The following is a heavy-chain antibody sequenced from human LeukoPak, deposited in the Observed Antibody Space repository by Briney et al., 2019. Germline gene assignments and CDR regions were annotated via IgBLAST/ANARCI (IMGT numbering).Heavy chain of an antibody. CDR3: AREGSAAPYFDY. CDR2: INPKNGGA. D-gene: IGHD6-25*01. V-gene: IGHV1-2*07. J-gene: IGHJ4*02. CDR1: GYTFIGHY. Sequence: ASVKVSCKTSGYTFIGHYIHWVRQAPGQGLEWMGWINPKNGGANYAPRFQGRVTMTRDRSISTAYMELSRLRSDDTAVYYCAREGSAAPYFDYWGQGTLVTVSS.